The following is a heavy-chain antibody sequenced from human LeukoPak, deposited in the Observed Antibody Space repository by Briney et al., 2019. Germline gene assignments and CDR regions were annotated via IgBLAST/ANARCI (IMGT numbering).Heavy chain of an antibody. J-gene: IGHJ4*02. CDR1: GYTFTGYY. CDR2: INPNSGGT. Sequence: ASVKVSCKASGYTFTGYYMHWVRQAPGQGLEWMGWINPNSGGTNYAQKFQGRVTMTRDTSSSTAYMELSRLRSDNTNVYDCARSGRRITMLRGGISYFDYWGQGTLVTVSS. V-gene: IGHV1-2*02. CDR3: ARSGRRITMLRGGISYFDY. D-gene: IGHD3-10*01.